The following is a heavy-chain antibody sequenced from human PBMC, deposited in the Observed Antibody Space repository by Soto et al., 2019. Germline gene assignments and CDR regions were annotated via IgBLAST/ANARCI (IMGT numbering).Heavy chain of an antibody. J-gene: IGHJ5*02. Sequence: SGPTLVNPTQTLTLTCTFSGFSLSTSGVGVGWIRQPPGKALEWLALIYWDDDKRYSPSLKSRLTITKDTSKNQVVLTMTNMDPVDTATYYCAHTSITMIVVAKGPAQYNWFEPWGQGSLVTVSS. D-gene: IGHD3-22*01. V-gene: IGHV2-5*02. CDR1: GFSLSTSGVG. CDR2: IYWDDDK. CDR3: AHTSITMIVVAKGPAQYNWFEP.